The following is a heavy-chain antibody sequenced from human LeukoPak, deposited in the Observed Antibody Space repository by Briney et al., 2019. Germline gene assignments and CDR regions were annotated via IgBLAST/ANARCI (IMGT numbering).Heavy chain of an antibody. V-gene: IGHV4-59*01. CDR3: ARFTPQGYGWGGYNRFDP. CDR1: GGSISSYY. D-gene: IGHD3-16*01. Sequence: SETLSLTCSVSGGSISSYYWSWIRQPPGKGLEWIGYIYYSGSTNYNPSLKSRVTISLDTSKNQFSLNLTSVTAADTAVYYCARFTPQGYGWGGYNRFDPWGQGTLVTVSS. J-gene: IGHJ5*02. CDR2: IYYSGST.